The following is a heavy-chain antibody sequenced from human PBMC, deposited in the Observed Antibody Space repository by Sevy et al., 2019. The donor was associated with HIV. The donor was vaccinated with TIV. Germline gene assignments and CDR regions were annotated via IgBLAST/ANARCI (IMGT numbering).Heavy chain of an antibody. J-gene: IGHJ4*02. CDR1: GFTFSSYG. CDR3: ARGFLTVTTGFDY. Sequence: GGSLRLSCAASGFTFSSYGMHGVRQAPGKGLEWVAVIWYDGSNKYYADSVKGRFTISRDNSKNTLYLQMNSLRAEDTAVYYCARGFLTVTTGFDYWGQGTLVTVSS. V-gene: IGHV3-33*01. D-gene: IGHD4-4*01. CDR2: IWYDGSNK.